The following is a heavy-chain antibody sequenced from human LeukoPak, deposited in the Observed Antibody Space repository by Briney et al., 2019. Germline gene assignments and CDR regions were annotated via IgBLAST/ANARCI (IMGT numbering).Heavy chain of an antibody. CDR1: GYTFTSYG. V-gene: IGHV1-18*01. D-gene: IGHD3-16*01. CDR2: ISAYNGNT. Sequence: ASVKVSCKASGYTFTSYGISWVRQAPGQGLEWMGWISAYNGNTNYAQKLQGRVTMTTDTSTSTAYMELRSLTSDDTAVYYCARGKKYGFGPDYYYYYMDVWGKGTTVTISS. J-gene: IGHJ6*03. CDR3: ARGKKYGFGPDYYYYYMDV.